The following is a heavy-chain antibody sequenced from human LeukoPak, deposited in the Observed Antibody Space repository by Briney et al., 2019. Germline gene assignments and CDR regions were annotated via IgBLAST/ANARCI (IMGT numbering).Heavy chain of an antibody. CDR2: ISSSSSYI. Sequence: PGGSLRLSCAASGFTFSSYSMNWVRQAPGKGLEWVSSISSSSSYIYYADSVKGRFTISRDNAKNSLYLQMNSLRAEDTAVYYCARDLRSGGWYYFDYWGQGTLVTVSS. CDR1: GFTFSSYS. J-gene: IGHJ4*02. D-gene: IGHD6-19*01. CDR3: ARDLRSGGWYYFDY. V-gene: IGHV3-21*01.